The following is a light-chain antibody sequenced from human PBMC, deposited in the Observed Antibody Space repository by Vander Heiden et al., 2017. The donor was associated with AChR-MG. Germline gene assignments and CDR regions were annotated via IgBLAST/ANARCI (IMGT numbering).Light chain of an antibody. CDR1: SSDVGSYNL. CDR2: EVS. CDR3: CSYASSSTVG. J-gene: IGLJ2*01. V-gene: IGLV2-23*02. Sequence: QSALTPPAPVSGSPGQSITIPCTGTSSDVGSYNLVSWYQQHPGKAPKRMMYEVSKRPSGVSNRFSGSKSGNTDSLTISGLQAEDEADDDCCSYASSSTVGLGGATKL.